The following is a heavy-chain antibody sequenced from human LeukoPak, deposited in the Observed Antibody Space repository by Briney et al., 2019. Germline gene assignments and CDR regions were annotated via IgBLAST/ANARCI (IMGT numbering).Heavy chain of an antibody. V-gene: IGHV1-2*04. CDR1: GYTFTGYY. CDR3: ARDYCSSTSCYVDY. Sequence: ASVKVSCKASGYTFTGYYTHWVRQAPGQGLEWMGWINPNSGGTNYAQKFQGWVTMTRDTSISTAYMELSRLRSDDTAVYYRARDYCSSTSCYVDYWGQGTLVTVSS. D-gene: IGHD2-2*01. J-gene: IGHJ4*02. CDR2: INPNSGGT.